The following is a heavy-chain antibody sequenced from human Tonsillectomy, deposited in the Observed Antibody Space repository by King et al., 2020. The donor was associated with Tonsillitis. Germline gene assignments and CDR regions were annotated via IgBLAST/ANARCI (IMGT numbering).Heavy chain of an antibody. CDR2: TNPNSGDT. Sequence: VQLVQSGTEVKKPGASVKVSCKASGYTFTDFFIHWVRQAPGQGLEWMGWTNPNSGDTDYEQKFQGRVTMTSDTSISTAYMELSRLTSDDTAVYYCAREQGGGSWGLGTLVTVSS. CDR3: AREQGGGS. J-gene: IGHJ5*02. D-gene: IGHD3-10*01. V-gene: IGHV1-2*02. CDR1: GYTFTDFF.